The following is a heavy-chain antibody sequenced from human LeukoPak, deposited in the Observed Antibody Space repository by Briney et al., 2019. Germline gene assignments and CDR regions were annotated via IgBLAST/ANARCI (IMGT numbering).Heavy chain of an antibody. Sequence: PGGSLRLSCAASGFTFSTYGMHWVRQAPGKGLEWVAVIWSDGSNKWYADSVKGRFTISRDNAKSRLYVQMNSLRAEGTAVYYCATGSGLWSPDYWGQGTLVTVSS. CDR2: IWSDGSNK. D-gene: IGHD5-18*01. CDR1: GFTFSTYG. CDR3: ATGSGLWSPDY. J-gene: IGHJ4*02. V-gene: IGHV3-33*03.